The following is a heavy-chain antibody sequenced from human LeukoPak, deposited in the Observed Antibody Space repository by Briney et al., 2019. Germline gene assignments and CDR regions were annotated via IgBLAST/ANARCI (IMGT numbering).Heavy chain of an antibody. D-gene: IGHD3-22*01. CDR3: ARRTGSGYNLSWFDP. V-gene: IGHV4-34*01. CDR2: INHSGST. CDR1: GGSFSGYY. J-gene: IGHJ5*02. Sequence: SETLPLTCAVYGGSFSGYYWSWIRQPPGKGLEWIGEINHSGSTNYNPSLKSRVTISVDTSKNQFSLKLSSVTAADTAVYYCARRTGSGYNLSWFDPWGQGTLVTVSS.